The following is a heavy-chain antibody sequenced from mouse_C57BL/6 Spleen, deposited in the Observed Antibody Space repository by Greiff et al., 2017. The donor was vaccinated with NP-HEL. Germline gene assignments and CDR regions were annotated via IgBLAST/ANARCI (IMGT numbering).Heavy chain of an antibody. CDR3: ARDYDYRDFDY. J-gene: IGHJ2*01. CDR1: GYTFTSYW. D-gene: IGHD2-4*01. CDR2: IHPNSGST. Sequence: QVQLQQPGAELVKPGASVKLSCKASGYTFTSYWMHWVKQRPGQGLEWIGMIHPNSGSTNYNEKFKSKATLTVDKSSSTAYMQLSSLTSEDSAVYYCARDYDYRDFDYWGQGTTLTVSS. V-gene: IGHV1-64*01.